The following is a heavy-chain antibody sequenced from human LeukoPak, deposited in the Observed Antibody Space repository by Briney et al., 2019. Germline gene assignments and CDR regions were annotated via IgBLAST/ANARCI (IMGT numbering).Heavy chain of an antibody. Sequence: TLSLTCTVSGASFKSDDQYRNWIRQSPEKGLEWIGSIHPSGMLYNNPSLESRVTMSRDTSKNQFSLNLNSVTAADTAVYFCSRGLDSRKLGYWGQGILVTVSS. V-gene: IGHV4-31*03. D-gene: IGHD3-22*01. J-gene: IGHJ4*02. CDR1: GASFKSDDQY. CDR2: IHPSGML. CDR3: SRGLDSRKLGY.